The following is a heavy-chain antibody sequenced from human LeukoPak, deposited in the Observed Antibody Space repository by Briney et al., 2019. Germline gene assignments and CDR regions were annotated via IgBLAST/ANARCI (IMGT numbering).Heavy chain of an antibody. D-gene: IGHD2-15*01. J-gene: IGHJ5*02. CDR1: GYTFTNYYG. CDR2: VSAYNGNT. CDR3: AREMRYCSGGDCHKGGIWFDP. Sequence: ASVKVSCKASGYTFTNYYGITWVRQAPGQGLEWMGWVSAYNGNTNYAQKVQGRVTMTTDRSTGTAYMELRSLRSDDTAVYYCAREMRYCSGGDCHKGGIWFDPWGQGTLVTVSS. V-gene: IGHV1-18*01.